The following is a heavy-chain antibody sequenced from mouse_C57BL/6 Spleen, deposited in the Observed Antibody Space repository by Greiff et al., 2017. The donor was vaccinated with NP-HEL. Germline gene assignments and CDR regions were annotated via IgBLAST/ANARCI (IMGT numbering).Heavy chain of an antibody. J-gene: IGHJ3*01. Sequence: VQLQQSGAELVKPGASVKISCKASGYAFSSYWMNWVKQSPGKGLEWIGQIYPGDGDTYYNGKFKGKATMTADKSSNTVYMQLSSLTSEDSAVYFSAMIYYDYDGVAYWGQGTLVTVSA. V-gene: IGHV1-80*01. CDR3: AMIYYDYDGVAY. D-gene: IGHD2-4*01. CDR1: GYAFSSYW. CDR2: IYPGDGDT.